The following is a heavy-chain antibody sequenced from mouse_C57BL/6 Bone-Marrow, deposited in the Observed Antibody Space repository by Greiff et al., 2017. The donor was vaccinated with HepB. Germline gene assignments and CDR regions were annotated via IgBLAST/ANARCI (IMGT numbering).Heavy chain of an antibody. CDR3: ARHEVMDY. J-gene: IGHJ4*01. D-gene: IGHD2-14*01. Sequence: EVQLQQSGGGLVQPGGSLKLSCAASGFTFSDYYMYWVRQTPEKRLEWVAYISNGGGSTYYPDTVKGRFTISRDNAKNTLYLQMSRLKSEDTAMYYCARHEVMDYWGQGTSVTVSS. V-gene: IGHV5-12*01. CDR2: ISNGGGST. CDR1: GFTFSDYY.